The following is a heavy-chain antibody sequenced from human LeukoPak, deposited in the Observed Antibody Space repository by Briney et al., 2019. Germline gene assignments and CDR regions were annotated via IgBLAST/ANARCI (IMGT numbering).Heavy chain of an antibody. D-gene: IGHD3-22*01. V-gene: IGHV1-46*01. CDR3: ATLLGSNYYDSSGYPDY. Sequence: ASVKVSCKASGYTFASYYMHWVRQAPGQGLEWMGIINPGGGSTSYAQKFQGRVTMTRDTSTSTVYMELSSLRSEDTAVYYCATLLGSNYYDSSGYPDYWGQGTLVTVSS. CDR2: INPGGGST. J-gene: IGHJ4*02. CDR1: GYTFASYY.